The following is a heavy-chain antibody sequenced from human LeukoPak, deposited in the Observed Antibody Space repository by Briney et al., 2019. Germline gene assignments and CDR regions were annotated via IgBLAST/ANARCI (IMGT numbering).Heavy chain of an antibody. J-gene: IGHJ4*02. CDR3: ATSVYDSRYYFDY. V-gene: IGHV3-48*02. CDR1: GFTFTSYN. Sequence: GGSLRLSCAASGFTFTSYNMNWVRQAPGKGLEWVSYISSSSSTIYYADSVKGRFTISRDNAKKSLFLQMNSLRDEDTAVYYCATSVYDSRYYFDYWGQGTLVTVSS. D-gene: IGHD5/OR15-5a*01. CDR2: ISSSSSTI.